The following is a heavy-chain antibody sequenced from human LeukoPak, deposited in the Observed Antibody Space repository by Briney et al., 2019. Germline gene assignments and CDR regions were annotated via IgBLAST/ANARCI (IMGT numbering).Heavy chain of an antibody. V-gene: IGHV4-61*02. J-gene: IGHJ4*02. CDR2: IYASGST. D-gene: IGHD2-21*01. CDR3: VRGTYFSDSYYFDY. CDR1: GGSISSGGYS. Sequence: SETLSLTCAVSGGSISSGGYSWSWIRQPAGKGLEWIGRIYASGSTNYNPSLKSRVTMSIDTSKNQFSLQLTSVTAADTAVYYCVRGTYFSDSYYFDYWGQGTLVTVSS.